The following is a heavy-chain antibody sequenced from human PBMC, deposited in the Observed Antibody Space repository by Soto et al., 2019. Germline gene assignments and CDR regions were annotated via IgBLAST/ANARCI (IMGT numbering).Heavy chain of an antibody. Sequence: GGSLRLSCAASGFIFSNYNMHWVRQAPGKGLERVSYISSSSNTIYYADSVKGRFTISRDSSKSTLDLQMNSLRIEDTAVYYCSKARSPGRGAANYGMDVWGPGTTVTVSS. CDR3: SKARSPGRGAANYGMDV. D-gene: IGHD6-25*01. V-gene: IGHV3-48*01. CDR2: ISSSSNTI. CDR1: GFIFSNYN. J-gene: IGHJ6*02.